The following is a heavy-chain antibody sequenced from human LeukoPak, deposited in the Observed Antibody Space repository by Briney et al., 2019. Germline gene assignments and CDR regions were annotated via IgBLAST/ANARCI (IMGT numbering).Heavy chain of an antibody. V-gene: IGHV3-74*01. CDR2: VNSDGSST. D-gene: IGHD1-26*01. Sequence: QPGGSLRLSCAASGFTFGSYWMHWVRQAPGKGLVWVSRVNSDGSSTSYADSVKGRFTVSRDNAKNTLYLQMNSLRAEDTAVYYCARATGSYYSLGYWGQGTLVTVSS. J-gene: IGHJ4*02. CDR3: ARATGSYYSLGY. CDR1: GFTFGSYW.